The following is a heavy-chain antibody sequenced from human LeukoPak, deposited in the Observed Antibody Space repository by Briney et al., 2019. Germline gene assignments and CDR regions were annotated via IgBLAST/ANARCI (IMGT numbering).Heavy chain of an antibody. CDR2: INHEGDT. V-gene: IGHV4-59*01. CDR1: GGSLSTNY. CDR3: ARDSAWEGDWVGLMDV. J-gene: IGHJ6*02. Sequence: SETLSLTCSISGGSLSTNYWSWIRPPPGKGLEWIGNINHEGDTNFNPSLKSRVTLTVDTSKNQVSLRLRSVTAADTADYYCARDSAWEGDWVGLMDVWGQGTTVIVSS. D-gene: IGHD2-21*02.